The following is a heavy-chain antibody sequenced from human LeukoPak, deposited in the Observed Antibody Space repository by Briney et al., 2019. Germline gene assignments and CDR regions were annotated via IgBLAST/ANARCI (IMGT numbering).Heavy chain of an antibody. D-gene: IGHD4-17*01. J-gene: IGHJ6*02. Sequence: GGSLRLSCAASGFTFSSYAMHWVRQAPGKGLEWVAAISYDGSNKYYADSVKGRFTISRDNSKNTLYLQMNSLRAEDTAVYYCARKRDDYGDAVNYYYYYGMDVWGQGTTVTVSS. V-gene: IGHV3-30-3*01. CDR1: GFTFSSYA. CDR3: ARKRDDYGDAVNYYYYYGMDV. CDR2: ISYDGSNK.